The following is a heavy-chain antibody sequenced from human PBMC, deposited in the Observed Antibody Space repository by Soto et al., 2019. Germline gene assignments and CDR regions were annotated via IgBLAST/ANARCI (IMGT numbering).Heavy chain of an antibody. D-gene: IGHD3-10*01. CDR3: ARSDSSSPYYHYRMSG. V-gene: IGHV4-59*13. Sequence: SETLSLTCTVSGCSISSYYWSWIRQPPGKGLEWIGYIYYSGSTNCNPSLKSRVTISVDTSKNQFSLKLSSVTAADTAVYYCARSDSSSPYYHYRMSGPAQGTTVPVSS. CDR2: IYYSGST. J-gene: IGHJ6*02. CDR1: GCSISSYY.